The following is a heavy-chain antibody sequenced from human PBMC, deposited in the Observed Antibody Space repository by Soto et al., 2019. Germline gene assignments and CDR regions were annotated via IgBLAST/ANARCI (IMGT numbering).Heavy chain of an antibody. CDR2: INHSGST. CDR3: ARLRYIAARPYYYYYGMDV. J-gene: IGHJ6*02. V-gene: IGHV4-34*01. D-gene: IGHD6-6*01. Sequence: QVQLQQWGAGLLKPSETLSLTCAVYGGSFSGYYRSWIRQPPGKGLEWIGEINHSGSTNYNPSLKSRVTISVDTSKNQFSLKLSSVTAADTAVYYCARLRYIAARPYYYYYGMDVWGQGTTVTVSS. CDR1: GGSFSGYY.